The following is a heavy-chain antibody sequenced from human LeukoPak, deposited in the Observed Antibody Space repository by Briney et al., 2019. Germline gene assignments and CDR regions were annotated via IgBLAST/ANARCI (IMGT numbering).Heavy chain of an antibody. CDR2: ISAYNGNT. Sequence: ASVKVSCKASGYTFTSYGISWVRQAPGQGLEWMGWISAYNGNTNYAQKLQGRVTMTTGTSTSTAYMELRSLRSDDTAVYYCASEPGGYSYGHPVYFDYWGQGTLVTVSS. CDR3: ASEPGGYSYGHPVYFDY. CDR1: GYTFTSYG. D-gene: IGHD5-18*01. V-gene: IGHV1-18*01. J-gene: IGHJ4*02.